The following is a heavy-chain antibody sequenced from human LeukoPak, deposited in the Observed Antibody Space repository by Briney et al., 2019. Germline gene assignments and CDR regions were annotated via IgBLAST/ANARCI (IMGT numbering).Heavy chain of an antibody. J-gene: IGHJ6*02. CDR1: GFTFSSYW. Sequence: PGGSLRLSCAASGFTFSSYWMSWVRQAPGKGLEWVANIKQDGSEKYYVDSVKGRFTISRDNAKNSLYLQMNSLRAEDTAVYYCARDLVGANRYYYYGMDVWGQGTTVTVSS. CDR3: ARDLVGANRYYYYGMDV. V-gene: IGHV3-7*04. D-gene: IGHD1-26*01. CDR2: IKQDGSEK.